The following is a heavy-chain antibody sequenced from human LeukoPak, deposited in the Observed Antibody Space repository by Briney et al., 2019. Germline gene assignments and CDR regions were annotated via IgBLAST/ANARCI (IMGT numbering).Heavy chain of an antibody. V-gene: IGHV1-18*01. Sequence: ASVKVSCKASGYTFTSYGISWVRQAPGQGLAWMGWISAYNGNTNYAQKLQGRVTMTTDTSTSTAYMELRSLRSDDTAVYYCARDHRPYSSGWRPIDYWGQGTLVTVSS. CDR2: ISAYNGNT. J-gene: IGHJ4*02. CDR3: ARDHRPYSSGWRPIDY. CDR1: GYTFTSYG. D-gene: IGHD6-19*01.